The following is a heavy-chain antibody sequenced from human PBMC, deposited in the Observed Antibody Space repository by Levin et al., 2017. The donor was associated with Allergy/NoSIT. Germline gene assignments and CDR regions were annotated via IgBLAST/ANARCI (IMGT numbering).Heavy chain of an antibody. J-gene: IGHJ4*02. CDR1: GFTFSDYY. V-gene: IGHV3-11*01. CDR2: ISSSGTTI. D-gene: IGHD3-16*02. CDR3: VREARYRYSDC. Sequence: GESLKISCAASGFTFSDYYMSWIRQAPGKGLQWVSYISSSGTTIQYADSVKGRFTISRDNAKNSLYLQMNSLRAEDTAVYYCVREARYRYSDCWGQGTLVTVSS.